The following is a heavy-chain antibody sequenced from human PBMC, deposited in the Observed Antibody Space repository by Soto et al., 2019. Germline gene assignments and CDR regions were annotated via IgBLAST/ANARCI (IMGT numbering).Heavy chain of an antibody. CDR1: GYSFAGYF. CDR3: AGDFVGVVMDYGMDV. D-gene: IGHD2-15*01. J-gene: IGHJ6*02. CDR2: INPNNGDT. Sequence: ASVKVSCKASGYSFAGYFVHWVRQAPGQGLEWMGWINPNNGDTNYSQKFQGRVSMTRDTPINTAYMELSSLTSDDTAVYYCAGDFVGVVMDYGMDVWGQGTTVTVSS. V-gene: IGHV1-2*02.